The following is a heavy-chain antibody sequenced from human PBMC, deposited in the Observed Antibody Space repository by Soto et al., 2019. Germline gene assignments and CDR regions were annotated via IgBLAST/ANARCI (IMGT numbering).Heavy chain of an antibody. CDR1: GFTFRTYW. CDR3: ATARGRVTHAGVVINANHMGV. Sequence: EVQLVESGGALVQPGGSLRLSCAASGFTFRTYWMYWVRQAPGKGLVWVSRLDPEGGSTIYADSVKGRFTISRDNARNTLYLQMESMRGEDTDVYYCATARGRVTHAGVVINANHMGVLGKGTTVTVSS. D-gene: IGHD3-3*01. CDR2: LDPEGGST. V-gene: IGHV3-74*01. J-gene: IGHJ6*03.